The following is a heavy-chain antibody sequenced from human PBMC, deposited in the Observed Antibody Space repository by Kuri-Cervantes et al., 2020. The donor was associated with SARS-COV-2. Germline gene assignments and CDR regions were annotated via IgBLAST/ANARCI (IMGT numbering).Heavy chain of an antibody. D-gene: IGHD1-7*01. CDR1: GGSFSGYY. Sequence: SETLSLTCAVYGGSFSGYYWSWIRQPPGKGLEWIGEINHSGSTNYNPSLKSRVTISVDTSKNQFSLKLSSVTAADTAAYYCARGMELYIPRAFDIWGQGTTVTVSS. CDR2: INHSGST. J-gene: IGHJ3*02. CDR3: ARGMELYIPRAFDI. V-gene: IGHV4-34*01.